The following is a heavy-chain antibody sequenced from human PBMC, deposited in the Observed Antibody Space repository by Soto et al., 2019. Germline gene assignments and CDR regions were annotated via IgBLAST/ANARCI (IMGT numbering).Heavy chain of an antibody. V-gene: IGHV5-51*01. CDR2: IYPGDSDT. CDR1: GYSFPTFW. J-gene: IGHJ6*02. Sequence: GESLKISCKGSGYSFPTFWIGWVRQMPGKGLEWMGVIYPGDSDTRYSPSFQGQVTMSADRSISTAYLQWTSLKASDTAIYYCARSGRNAYYNMDVWGQGTTVTVSS. CDR3: ARSGRNAYYNMDV. D-gene: IGHD3-16*01.